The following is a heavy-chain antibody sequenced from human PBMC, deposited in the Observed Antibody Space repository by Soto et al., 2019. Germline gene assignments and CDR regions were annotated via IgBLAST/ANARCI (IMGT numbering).Heavy chain of an antibody. J-gene: IGHJ4*02. CDR1: GASISHYY. Sequence: SETLSLTCSVSGASISHYYWSWIRQPPGKGLEWIGSIYYSGSTYYNPSLKSRVTISVDTSKNQFSLKLSSVTAADTAVYYCARHHNGGDSYGVFDYWGQGTLVTVSS. CDR2: IYYSGST. CDR3: ARHHNGGDSYGVFDY. D-gene: IGHD5-18*01. V-gene: IGHV4-59*05.